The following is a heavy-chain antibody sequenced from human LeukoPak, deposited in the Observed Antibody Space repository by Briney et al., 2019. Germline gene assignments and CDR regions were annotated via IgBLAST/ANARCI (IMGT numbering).Heavy chain of an antibody. CDR2: IKQDGSEK. J-gene: IGHJ6*03. V-gene: IGHV3-7*01. D-gene: IGHD3-3*01. CDR1: GFTFSSYW. CDR3: ARGRVSGYSPYYYYYYMDV. Sequence: GGSLRLSCAASGFTFSSYWMSWVRQAPGKGLEWVANIKQDGSEKYYVDSVKGRFTISRDNAKNSLYLQMNSLRAEDTAVYYCARGRVSGYSPYYYYYYMDVWGKGTTVTVSS.